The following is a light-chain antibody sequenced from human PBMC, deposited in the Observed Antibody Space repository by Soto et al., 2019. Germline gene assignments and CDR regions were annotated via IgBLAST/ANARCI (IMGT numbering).Light chain of an antibody. V-gene: IGKV1-33*01. Sequence: DIQLTQSPSSLSASVGDRVTITCQASQDIYNSLSWYQQKSGKAPKLLIYDASNLDTGVPSRFSGSGSGTHSTFTISSLQPEDIATYYCQQYSFIPPMYTFDQGTKLEIK. CDR3: QQYSFIPPMYT. J-gene: IGKJ2*01. CDR2: DAS. CDR1: QDIYNS.